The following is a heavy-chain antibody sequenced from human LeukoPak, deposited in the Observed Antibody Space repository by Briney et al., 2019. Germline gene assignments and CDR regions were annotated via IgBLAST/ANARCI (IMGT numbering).Heavy chain of an antibody. CDR1: GGSITNYY. D-gene: IGHD5-24*01. Sequence: SETLSLTCTVSGGSITNYYWTWIRQPPGKGLEWIGSIYYSGSTYYNPSLKSRVTISVDTSKNQFSLKLSSVTAADTAVYYCARVEMATITFDYWGQGTLVTVSS. J-gene: IGHJ4*02. CDR2: IYYSGST. V-gene: IGHV4-59*12. CDR3: ARVEMATITFDY.